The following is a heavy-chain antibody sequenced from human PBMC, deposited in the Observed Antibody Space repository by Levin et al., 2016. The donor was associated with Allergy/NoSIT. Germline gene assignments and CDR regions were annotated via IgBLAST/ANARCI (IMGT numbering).Heavy chain of an antibody. J-gene: IGHJ6*02. V-gene: IGHV3-21*01. D-gene: IGHD1-26*01. Sequence: WIRQPPGKGLEWVSSISSSSSYIYYADSVKGRFTISRDNAKNSLYLQMNSLRAEDTAVYYCARVREHEYYYYGMDVWGQGTTVTVSS. CDR2: ISSSSSYI. CDR3: ARVREHEYYYYGMDV.